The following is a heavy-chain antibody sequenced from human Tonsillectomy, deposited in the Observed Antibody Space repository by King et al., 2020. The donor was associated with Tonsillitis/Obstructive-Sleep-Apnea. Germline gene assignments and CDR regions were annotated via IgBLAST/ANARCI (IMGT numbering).Heavy chain of an antibody. CDR2: IYCSGST. CDR1: GGSISSSSYY. J-gene: IGHJ5*02. CDR3: ARGMYDFWSGYYNWFDP. V-gene: IGHV4-39*01. Sequence: QLQESGPGLVKPSETLSLTCTVSGGSISSSSYYWGWIRQPPGKGLEWIGSIYCSGSTYYNPSLKSRVTISVDTSKNQFSLKLSSVTAADTAVYYCARGMYDFWSGYYNWFDPWGQGTLVTVSS. D-gene: IGHD3-3*01.